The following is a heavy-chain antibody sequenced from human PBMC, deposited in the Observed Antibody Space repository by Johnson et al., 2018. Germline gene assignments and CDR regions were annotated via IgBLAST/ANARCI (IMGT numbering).Heavy chain of an antibody. Sequence: QVQLVQSGGGVVQPGRSLRLSCAASGFTFSSYAMHWVRQAPGKGLEWVAVISYDGSNKYYADSVKGRFTISRDNSKNTLYLQRNSLRAEDTAVYYWAGDRKDIVVVVAAEYYMDVWGKGTTGTVSS. CDR1: GFTFSSYA. CDR3: AGDRKDIVVVVAAEYYMDV. CDR2: ISYDGSNK. J-gene: IGHJ6*03. D-gene: IGHD2-15*01. V-gene: IGHV3-30-3*01.